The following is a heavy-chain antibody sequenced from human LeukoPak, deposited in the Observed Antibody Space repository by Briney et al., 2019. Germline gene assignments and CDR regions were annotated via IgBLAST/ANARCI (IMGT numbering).Heavy chain of an antibody. CDR3: ARDLRAVGGFDY. J-gene: IGHJ4*02. Sequence: GGSLRLSCAASGFTFSSYGMHWVRQAPGKGLEWVAVIWYDGSNKYYADSVKGRFTISRDNSKNTLYLQMNSLRAEDTAVYYCARDLRAVGGFDYWGQGTLVTVSS. CDR1: GFTFSSYG. D-gene: IGHD3-16*01. V-gene: IGHV3-33*01. CDR2: IWYDGSNK.